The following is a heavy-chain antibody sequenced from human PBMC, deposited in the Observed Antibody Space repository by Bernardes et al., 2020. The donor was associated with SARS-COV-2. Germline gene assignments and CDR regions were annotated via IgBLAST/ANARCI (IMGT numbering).Heavy chain of an antibody. V-gene: IGHV4-59*01. CDR1: AGSISSYD. J-gene: IGHJ4*02. CDR2: SYYRGST. Sequence: SETLSLTCTVYAGSISSYDLSWIRQPPEKGREWIGYSYYRGSTNYNPSLKSRVTISVDASKNQFSLTLSSVTAADTAVYYCARGDSGYGGCDYWGQGTLVTVSS. D-gene: IGHD5-12*01. CDR3: ARGDSGYGGCDY.